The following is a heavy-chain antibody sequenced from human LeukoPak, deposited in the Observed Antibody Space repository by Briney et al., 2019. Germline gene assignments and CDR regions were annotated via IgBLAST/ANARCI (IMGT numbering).Heavy chain of an antibody. V-gene: IGHV4-34*01. CDR3: ARLRRARHYYYYYYMDV. CDR2: INHSGST. J-gene: IGHJ6*03. CDR1: GGSFSGYY. Sequence: KPSETLSLTCAVYGGSFSGYYWSWIRQPPGKGLEWIGEINHSGSTNYNPSLKSRVTISVDTSKNQSSLKLSSVTAADTAVYYCARLRRARHYYYYYYMDVWGKGTTVTISS. D-gene: IGHD5-12*01.